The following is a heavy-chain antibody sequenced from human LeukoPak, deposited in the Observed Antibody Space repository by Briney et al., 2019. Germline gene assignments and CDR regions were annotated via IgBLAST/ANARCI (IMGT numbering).Heavy chain of an antibody. CDR2: IHTINSNT. Sequence: ASVRDSSMDSGYTFTISAICWVRDTPGQRVGRVCCIHTINSNTKYSEQLEGRVTITRDTSASTAYMEMSSLRSEDTAVYYCARAHQPLWFGDLRVYAMDVWGKGTTVTVSS. CDR1: GYTFTISA. J-gene: IGHJ6*04. CDR3: ARAHQPLWFGDLRVYAMDV. D-gene: IGHD3-10*01. V-gene: IGHV1-3*04.